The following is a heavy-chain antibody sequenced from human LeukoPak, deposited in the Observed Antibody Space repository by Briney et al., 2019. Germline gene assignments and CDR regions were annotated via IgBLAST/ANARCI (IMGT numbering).Heavy chain of an antibody. V-gene: IGHV4-34*01. CDR3: ARGQGDKGDWFDP. CDR1: GGSFSGYY. D-gene: IGHD2-21*01. Sequence: SETLSLTCAVYGGSFSGYYWSWIRQPPGKGQEWIGEINHSGSTNYNSSLKSRVTISVDTSKNQFSLKLSSVTAADTAVYYCARGQGDKGDWFDPWGQGTLVTVSS. CDR2: INHSGST. J-gene: IGHJ5*02.